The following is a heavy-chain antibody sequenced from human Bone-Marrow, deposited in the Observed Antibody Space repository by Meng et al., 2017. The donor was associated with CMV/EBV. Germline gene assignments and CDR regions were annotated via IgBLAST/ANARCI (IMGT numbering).Heavy chain of an antibody. J-gene: IGHJ6*02. CDR3: ARPADDSSGSYYYDGMDV. Sequence: ASVKVSCKASGYTFTGYYMHWVRQAPGQGLEWMGWINPNSGGTNYAQRFQGRVTMTRDTSISTAYMELRSLRSADTAVYYCARPADDSSGSYYYDGMDVWGQGTTVTVSS. V-gene: IGHV1-2*02. CDR2: INPNSGGT. CDR1: GYTFTGYY. D-gene: IGHD3-22*01.